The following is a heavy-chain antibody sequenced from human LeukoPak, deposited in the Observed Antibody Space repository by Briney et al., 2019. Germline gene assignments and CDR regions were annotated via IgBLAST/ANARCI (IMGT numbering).Heavy chain of an antibody. CDR2: IYSGGST. J-gene: IGHJ4*02. CDR3: ARVKDSGPDDY. CDR1: GFTVSSNY. D-gene: IGHD3-10*01. V-gene: IGHV3-66*01. Sequence: GGSLRLSCAASGFTVSSNYMSWVRHAPGKGLEWVSVIYSGGSTYYADSVKGRFTISRDNPKNTLYLQMNSLRAEDTAVYYCARVKDSGPDDYWGQGTLVTVSS.